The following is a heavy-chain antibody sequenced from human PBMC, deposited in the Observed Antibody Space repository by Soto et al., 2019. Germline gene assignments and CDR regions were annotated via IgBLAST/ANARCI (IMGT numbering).Heavy chain of an antibody. J-gene: IGHJ6*02. V-gene: IGHV3-23*01. CDR1: GLGLTFSTYA. CDR2: ISGSSGFT. CDR3: XXALXXXXXXFQYYYGMDV. Sequence: EVQLLESGGGLVQPGGSLRLSCAASGLGLTFSTYAMSWVRQAPGKGLEWVSAISGSSGFTVYADSVKGRFTISRDNSKXTLXLQLXTXXAEDTALYYCXXALXXXXXXFQYYYGMDVWGQGTTVAVSS. D-gene: IGHD4-4*01.